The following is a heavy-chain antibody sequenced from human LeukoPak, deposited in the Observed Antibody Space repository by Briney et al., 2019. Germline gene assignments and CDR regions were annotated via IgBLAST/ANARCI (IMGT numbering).Heavy chain of an antibody. CDR1: GGSFSGYY. J-gene: IGHJ4*02. CDR2: INHSGST. Sequence: SETLSLTCAVYGGSFSGYYWSWIRQPPGKGLEWIGEINHSGSTNYNPSLKSRVTVSVDTSKSQFSLKLSSVTAADTAVYYCARHGGGSGWYNFDYWGQGTLVTVSS. V-gene: IGHV4-34*01. D-gene: IGHD6-19*01. CDR3: ARHGGGSGWYNFDY.